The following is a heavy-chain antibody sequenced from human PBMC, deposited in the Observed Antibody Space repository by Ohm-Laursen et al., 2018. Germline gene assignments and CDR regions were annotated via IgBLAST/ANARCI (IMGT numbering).Heavy chain of an antibody. Sequence: SLRLSCAAFGFTYDGHAMHWVRQAPGKGLEWVSGISWNSGSIGYADSVKGRFTISRDNAKNSLYLQMNSLRAEDTAVYYCARTSIAAAGQEYFQHWGQGTLVTVSS. D-gene: IGHD6-13*01. CDR2: ISWNSGSI. CDR1: GFTYDGHA. CDR3: ARTSIAAAGQEYFQH. V-gene: IGHV3-9*01. J-gene: IGHJ1*01.